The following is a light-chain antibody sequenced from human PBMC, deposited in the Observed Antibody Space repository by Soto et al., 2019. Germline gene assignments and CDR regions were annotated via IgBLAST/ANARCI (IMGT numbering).Light chain of an antibody. J-gene: IGKJ1*01. V-gene: IGKV1-39*01. CDR1: QSISNH. CDR2: AAS. CDR3: QQSYSSPPT. Sequence: DIQDTHSACSLSASEKNRVIITCRASQSISNHLNWYQQKPGKAPKLLIFAASSLQSGVPSRFSGSRSGPDFTLTISSLQPEDFATYYCQQSYSSPPTFGQGTKVDIK.